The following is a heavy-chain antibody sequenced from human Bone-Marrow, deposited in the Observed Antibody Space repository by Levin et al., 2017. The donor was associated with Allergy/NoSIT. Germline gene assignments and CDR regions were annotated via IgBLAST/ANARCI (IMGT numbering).Heavy chain of an antibody. J-gene: IGHJ4*02. V-gene: IGHV4-39*01. CDR2: IFHTGST. D-gene: IGHD4-17*01. CDR1: GGSISSSSYY. Sequence: MPSETLSLTCSVSGGSISSSSYYWGWIRQPPGKGLEWIGSIFHTGSTYYNPSLKSRVTISVDTSRNQFSLTLASVTAADTAVYYCARHAYGDSVDYWGQGTLVTVSS. CDR3: ARHAYGDSVDY.